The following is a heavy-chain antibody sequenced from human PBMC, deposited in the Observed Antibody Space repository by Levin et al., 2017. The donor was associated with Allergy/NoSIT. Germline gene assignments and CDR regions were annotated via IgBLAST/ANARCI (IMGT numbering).Heavy chain of an antibody. J-gene: IGHJ4*02. V-gene: IGHV3-15*01. CDR1: GFTFNNAW. CDR3: TTLTMIVVHGDY. Sequence: GGSLRLSCAASGFTFNNAWMNWVRQAPGKGLEWVGRIKSKTDGGTTDYAAPVKGRFTISRDDSKNTLYLQMNSLKTEDTAVYYCTTLTMIVVHGDYWGQGTLVTVSS. D-gene: IGHD3-22*01. CDR2: IKSKTDGGTT.